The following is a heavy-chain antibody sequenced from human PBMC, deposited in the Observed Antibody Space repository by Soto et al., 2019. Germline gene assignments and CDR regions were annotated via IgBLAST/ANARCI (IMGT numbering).Heavy chain of an antibody. V-gene: IGHV4-31*03. Sequence: VQLQESGPGLVRPSQTLSLTCTVSGGSISSSGYYWSWIRQRPGKGLEWIGYIYYSGSTYYNSSLESRVTTSRDTSKNQFSLKLNSVTAADTAVYYCASRVFAGTDYGLDVWGQGTTVTVSS. CDR2: IYYSGST. CDR1: GGSISSSGYY. CDR3: ASRVFAGTDYGLDV. J-gene: IGHJ6*02. D-gene: IGHD2-8*01.